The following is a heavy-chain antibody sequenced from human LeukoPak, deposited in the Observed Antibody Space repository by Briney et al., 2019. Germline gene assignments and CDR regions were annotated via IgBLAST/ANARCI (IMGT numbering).Heavy chain of an antibody. CDR2: IRSKSYGGAT. D-gene: IGHD3-16*02. Sequence: GGSLRLSCTVSGFTFGDYAMGWFRQAPGKGLEWVGFIRSKSYGGATEYAASLKGGFTISRGDSKSIAYLQMNSLKTEDTAVYYCTRGVINFYYFDYWGQGTLVTVSS. CDR3: TRGVINFYYFDY. V-gene: IGHV3-49*03. CDR1: GFTFGDYA. J-gene: IGHJ4*02.